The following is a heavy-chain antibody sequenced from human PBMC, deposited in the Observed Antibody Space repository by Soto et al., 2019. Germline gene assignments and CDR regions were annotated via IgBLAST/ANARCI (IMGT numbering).Heavy chain of an antibody. CDR3: ARAIMVYAPLYGMDV. D-gene: IGHD2-8*01. Sequence: VAVIWYDGSNKYYADSVKGRFTISRDNSKNTLYLQMNSLRAEDTAVYYCARAIMVYAPLYGMDVWGQGTTVTVSS. V-gene: IGHV3-33*01. J-gene: IGHJ6*02. CDR2: IWYDGSNK.